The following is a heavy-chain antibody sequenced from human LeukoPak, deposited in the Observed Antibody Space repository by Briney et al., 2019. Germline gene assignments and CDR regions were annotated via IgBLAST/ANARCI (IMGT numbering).Heavy chain of an antibody. CDR1: GFTFSSYG. D-gene: IGHD6-13*01. CDR3: AREVAAADDAFDI. Sequence: GGSLRLSCAASGFTFSSYGMHWVRQAPGKGLEWVAVIWYDGSNKYYADSVKGRFTISRDNSKNTLYLQMNSLRAEDTAVYYCAREVAAADDAFDIWGQGTMVTVSS. J-gene: IGHJ3*02. CDR2: IWYDGSNK. V-gene: IGHV3-33*01.